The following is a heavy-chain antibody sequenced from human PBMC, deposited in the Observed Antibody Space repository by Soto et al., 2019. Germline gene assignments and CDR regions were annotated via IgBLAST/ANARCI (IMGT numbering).Heavy chain of an antibody. Sequence: LRLSCAASGFTFSSYAMHWVRQAPGKGLEWVAVISYDGSNKYYADSVKGRFTISRDNSKNTLYLQMNSLRAEDTAVHYCARVLVVVPAAPFDYWGQGTLVTVSS. D-gene: IGHD2-2*01. CDR2: ISYDGSNK. CDR1: GFTFSSYA. CDR3: ARVLVVVPAAPFDY. V-gene: IGHV3-30-3*01. J-gene: IGHJ4*02.